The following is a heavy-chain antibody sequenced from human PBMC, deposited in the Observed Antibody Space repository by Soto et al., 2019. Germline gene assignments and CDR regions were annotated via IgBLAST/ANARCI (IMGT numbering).Heavy chain of an antibody. CDR1: GFTFSSSA. CDR3: AKGSGSARPYYFDY. D-gene: IGHD2-2*01. Sequence: PGGSLRLSCAASGFTFSSSAMSWVRRAPGEGLEWVSAITGGGGGTYYADSVKGRFTISRDNSKNTVYLQMNSLRAEDTAVYYCAKGSGSARPYYFDYWGQGTLVTVSS. J-gene: IGHJ4*02. CDR2: ITGGGGGT. V-gene: IGHV3-23*01.